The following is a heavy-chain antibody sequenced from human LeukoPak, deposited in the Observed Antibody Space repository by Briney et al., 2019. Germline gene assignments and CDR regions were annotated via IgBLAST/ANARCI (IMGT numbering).Heavy chain of an antibody. D-gene: IGHD2-15*01. CDR3: ARDGGVVAATPAFDY. V-gene: IGHV3-30*04. CDR1: GFTFSSYA. CDR2: TSYDGSNK. Sequence: GGSLRLSCAASGFTFSSYAMHWVRQAPGKGLEWVAVTSYDGSNKYYADSVKGRFTISRDNSKNTLYLQMNSLRAEDTAVYYCARDGGVVAATPAFDYWGQGTLVTVSS. J-gene: IGHJ4*02.